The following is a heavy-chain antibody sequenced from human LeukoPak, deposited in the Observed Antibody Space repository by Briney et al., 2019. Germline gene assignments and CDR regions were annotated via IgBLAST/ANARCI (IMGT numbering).Heavy chain of an antibody. D-gene: IGHD1-26*01. CDR3: AKDGVSGSYYSDAFDI. V-gene: IGHV3-33*06. Sequence: GGSLRLSCAASGFTFSSYGMHWVRQAPGKGLEWVAVIWYDGSNKYYTDSVKGRFTISRDNSKNTLYLQMNSLRAKDTAVYYCAKDGVSGSYYSDAFDIWGQGTMVTVSS. CDR2: IWYDGSNK. J-gene: IGHJ3*02. CDR1: GFTFSSYG.